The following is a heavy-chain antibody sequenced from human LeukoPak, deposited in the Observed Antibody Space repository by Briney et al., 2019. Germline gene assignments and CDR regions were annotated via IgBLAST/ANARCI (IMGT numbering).Heavy chain of an antibody. CDR1: GGTFSSYA. CDR3: ARAITFIYYYYMDV. D-gene: IGHD3-10*01. Sequence: ASVKVSCKASGGTFSSYAISWVRQAPGQGLEWMGWINPNSGGTNYAQKFQGRVTMTRDTSISTAYMELSRLRSDDTAVYYCARAITFIYYYYMDVWGKGTTVTVSS. CDR2: INPNSGGT. V-gene: IGHV1-2*02. J-gene: IGHJ6*03.